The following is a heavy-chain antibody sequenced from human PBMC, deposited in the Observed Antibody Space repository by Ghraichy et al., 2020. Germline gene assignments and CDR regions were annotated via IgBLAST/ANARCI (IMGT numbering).Heavy chain of an antibody. CDR1: GFTFSNYA. J-gene: IGHJ2*01. CDR2: ISGSGGST. Sequence: GGSLRLSCAAFGFTFSNYAMSWVRQTPGKGLEWVSAISGSGGSTYYADSVKGRFTISRDNSKNTLYLQMNSLRAEDTALYYCARVGQEYFDLWGRGTLVTVSS. V-gene: IGHV3-23*01. CDR3: ARVGQEYFDL.